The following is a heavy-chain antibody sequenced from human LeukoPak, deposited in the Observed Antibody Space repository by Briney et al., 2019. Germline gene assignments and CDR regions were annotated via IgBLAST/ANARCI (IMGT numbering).Heavy chain of an antibody. CDR2: INTSLGST. Sequence: GASVKVSCKASGYSFTEYYMYWVRQAPGPGVEWMGIINTSLGSTSYAQKFQGRVFMTRDMSTSTVCMELSSLTSEDTAVYYCARGPYSSSWYEDYWGQGTLVTVSS. J-gene: IGHJ4*02. CDR1: GYSFTEYY. CDR3: ARGPYSSSWYEDY. V-gene: IGHV1-46*01. D-gene: IGHD6-13*01.